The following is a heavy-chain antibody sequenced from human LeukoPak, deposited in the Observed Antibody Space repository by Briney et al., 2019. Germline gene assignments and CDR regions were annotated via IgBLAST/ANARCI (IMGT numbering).Heavy chain of an antibody. CDR3: ARDVRGEDWFDP. CDR1: GFTFSTYF. Sequence: GGSLRLSCAASGFTFSTYFLTWVRQAPGKGLEWVSSISSSSSYIYYADSVKGRFTISRDNAKNSLYLQMNSLRAEDTAVYYCARDVRGEDWFDPWGQGTLVTVSS. CDR2: ISSSSSYI. V-gene: IGHV3-21*01. D-gene: IGHD3-10*01. J-gene: IGHJ5*02.